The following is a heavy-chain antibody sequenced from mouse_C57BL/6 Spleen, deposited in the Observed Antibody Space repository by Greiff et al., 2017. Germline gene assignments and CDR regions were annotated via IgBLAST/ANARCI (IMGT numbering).Heavy chain of an antibody. V-gene: IGHV1-80*01. CDR3: AIDYSNSAWFAY. D-gene: IGHD2-5*01. CDR2: IYPGDGDT. Sequence: VQLQQSGAELVKPGASVKISCKASGYAFSSYWMHWVKQRPGKGLEWIGQIYPGDGDTNYNGKFKGKATLTADKSSSTAYMQLRSLASEDSAVYFCAIDYSNSAWFAYWGQGTLVTVSA. CDR1: GYAFSSYW. J-gene: IGHJ3*01.